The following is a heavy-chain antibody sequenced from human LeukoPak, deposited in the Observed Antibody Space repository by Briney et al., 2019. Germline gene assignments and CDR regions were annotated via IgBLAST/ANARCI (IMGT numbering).Heavy chain of an antibody. J-gene: IGHJ5*02. D-gene: IGHD2-15*01. Sequence: ASVKVSCKASGYTFTSYDINWVRLATGQGLEWMGWMNPNSGNTGYAQKFQGRVTITRNTSISTAYMELSSLRSEDTAVYYCARKDCSGGSCYSNWFDPWGQGTLVTVSS. CDR1: GYTFTSYD. CDR3: ARKDCSGGSCYSNWFDP. CDR2: MNPNSGNT. V-gene: IGHV1-8*03.